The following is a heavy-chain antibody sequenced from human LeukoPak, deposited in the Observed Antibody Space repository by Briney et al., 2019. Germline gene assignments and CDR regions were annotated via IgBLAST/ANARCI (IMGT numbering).Heavy chain of an antibody. CDR2: ISWNSGSI. CDR3: AKGVYSGSYYYFDY. J-gene: IGHJ4*02. V-gene: IGHV3-9*01. Sequence: GGSLRLSCAASGFTFDDYAMHWVRQGPGKGLEWVSGISWNSGSISYADSVKGRFTISRDNANNSLYLQMNSLRPEDTAFYYCAKGVYSGSYYYFDYWGQGTLVTVSS. CDR1: GFTFDDYA. D-gene: IGHD1-26*01.